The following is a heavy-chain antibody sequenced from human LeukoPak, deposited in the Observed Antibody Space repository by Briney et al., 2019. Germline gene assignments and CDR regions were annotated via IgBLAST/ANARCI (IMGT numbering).Heavy chain of an antibody. J-gene: IGHJ4*02. V-gene: IGHV4-34*01. CDR2: INHSGST. CDR1: GGSFSGYY. Sequence: SETLSLTCAVYGGSFSGYYWSWIRQPPGKGLEWIGEINHSGSTNYNPSLKSRVTISVDTSKNQFSLKLSSVTAADTAVYYCARTLGGVAAAGTFDYWGLGTLVTVSS. D-gene: IGHD6-13*01. CDR3: ARTLGGVAAAGTFDY.